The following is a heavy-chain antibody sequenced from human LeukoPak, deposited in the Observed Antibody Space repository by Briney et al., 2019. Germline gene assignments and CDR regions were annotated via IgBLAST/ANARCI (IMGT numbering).Heavy chain of an antibody. J-gene: IGHJ4*02. D-gene: IGHD3-10*01. V-gene: IGHV3-11*05. CDR2: ISSSSSYT. CDR1: GFTFSDYY. Sequence: GGSLRLSYAASGFTFSDYYMSWIRQAPGKGLEWVSYISSSSSYTNYADSVKGRFTISRDNAKNSLYLQMNSLRAEDTAVYYCARGLLWFGEFRYFDYWGQGTLVTVSS. CDR3: ARGLLWFGEFRYFDY.